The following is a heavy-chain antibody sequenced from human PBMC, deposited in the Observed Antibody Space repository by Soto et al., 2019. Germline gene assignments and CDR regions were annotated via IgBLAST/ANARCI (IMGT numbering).Heavy chain of an antibody. CDR1: GGSFSGYY. CDR3: ARDSVSTTH. D-gene: IGHD1-1*01. Sequence: SETLSLTCAVYGGSFSGYYWSWIRQPPGKGLEWIGEINDSGSTNYNPSLKSRVTISVDTSKNQFSLKMSSVTAADTAVYYCARDSVSTTHWGQGTLVTVSS. J-gene: IGHJ4*02. V-gene: IGHV4-34*01. CDR2: INDSGST.